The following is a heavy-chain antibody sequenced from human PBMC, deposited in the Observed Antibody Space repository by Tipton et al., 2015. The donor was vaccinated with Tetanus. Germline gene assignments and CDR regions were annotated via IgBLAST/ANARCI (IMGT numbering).Heavy chain of an antibody. CDR2: IYYSGST. D-gene: IGHD2-15*01. CDR3: ARDLSPYCSGGSCCPYYGMDV. CDR1: GGSISSSSYY. V-gene: IGHV4-61*01. J-gene: IGHJ6*02. Sequence: TLSLTCTVSGGSISSSSYYWGWIRQPPGKGLEWIGYIYYSGSTNYNPSLKSRVTISVDTSKNQFSLKLSSVTAADTAVYYCARDLSPYCSGGSCCPYYGMDVWGQGTTVTVSS.